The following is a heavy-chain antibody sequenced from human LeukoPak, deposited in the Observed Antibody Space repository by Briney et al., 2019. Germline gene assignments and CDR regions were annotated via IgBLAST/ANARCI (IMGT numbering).Heavy chain of an antibody. CDR3: AREYHERITMVPGFDP. CDR2: INPNSGGT. CDR1: GYTFTGYY. Sequence: ASVKVSCKASGYTFTGYYMHWVRQAPGQGLEWMGWINPNSGGTNYAQKFQGRVTMTTDTSTSTAYMELRSLRSDDTAVYYCAREYHERITMVPGFDPWGQGTLVTVSS. D-gene: IGHD3-10*01. V-gene: IGHV1-2*02. J-gene: IGHJ5*02.